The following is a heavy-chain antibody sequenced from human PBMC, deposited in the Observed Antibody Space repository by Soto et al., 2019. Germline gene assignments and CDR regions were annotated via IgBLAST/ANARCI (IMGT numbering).Heavy chain of an antibody. D-gene: IGHD1-26*01. V-gene: IGHV3-30*18. CDR3: AKDPRGIVGAGAWLDS. CDR2: IAYDGSDM. Sequence: QVHLVESGGDVVQPGRSLRLSCAVSGFSFSSYAIHWVRQAPGKGLEWVAVIAYDGSDMYYGDSVKGRFTISRDNSKKPLYLQMNSLSPDDTAVYYCAKDPRGIVGAGAWLDSWGQGTLVIVSS. CDR1: GFSFSSYA. J-gene: IGHJ4*02.